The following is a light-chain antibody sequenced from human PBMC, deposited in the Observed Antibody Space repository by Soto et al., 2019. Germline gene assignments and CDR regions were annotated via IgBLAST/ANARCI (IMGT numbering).Light chain of an antibody. Sequence: QSALTQPASVSGSPGQSITISCTGTRSDVGGYNFVSWYQQHPGKAPKLMIFEVSNRPSGVSNRFSGSKSGNTASLTISGLQAEDEAEYYCSSYTNINTRACVFGTGTKLTVL. CDR1: RSDVGGYNF. CDR2: EVS. V-gene: IGLV2-14*01. J-gene: IGLJ1*01. CDR3: SSYTNINTRACV.